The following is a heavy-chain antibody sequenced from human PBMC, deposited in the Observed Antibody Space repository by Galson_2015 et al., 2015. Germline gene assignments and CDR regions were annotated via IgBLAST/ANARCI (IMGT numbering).Heavy chain of an antibody. CDR1: GFTFTIAR. CDR3: TTDDFWNGYLHPRLSPPQFDY. Sequence: SLRLSCAASGFTFTIARMSWVRQAPGKGLEWVGRIKNKVDGETTDYAAPVKGRFTISRDDSKNTLYLQMNSLKTEDTAFYYCTTDDFWNGYLHPRLSPPQFDYWGQGTLVTVSS. D-gene: IGHD3-3*01. V-gene: IGHV3-15*01. J-gene: IGHJ4*02. CDR2: IKNKVDGETT.